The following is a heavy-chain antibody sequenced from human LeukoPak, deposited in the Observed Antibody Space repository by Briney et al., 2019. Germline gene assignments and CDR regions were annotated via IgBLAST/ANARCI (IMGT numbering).Heavy chain of an antibody. CDR1: GGSFSGYY. Sequence: PSETLSLTCAVYGGSFSGYYWSWIRQPPGKGLEWIGEINDSGSTNYNPSLKSRVTISVDTSKNQFSLKLSSVTAADTAVYYCARSRRIAAAGAVFDYWGQGTLVTVSS. D-gene: IGHD6-13*01. CDR2: INDSGST. V-gene: IGHV4-34*01. J-gene: IGHJ4*02. CDR3: ARSRRIAAAGAVFDY.